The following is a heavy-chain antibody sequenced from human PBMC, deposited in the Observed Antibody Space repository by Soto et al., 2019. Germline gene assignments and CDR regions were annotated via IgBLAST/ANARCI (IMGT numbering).Heavy chain of an antibody. CDR3: ARGHSSSLKYYYYGMDV. Sequence: ASVKVSCKASGYTFTRSGISWVRQAPGQGPEWMGWISSYNGDTNYAQTFQGRVTMTTDTSTSTAYMELRSLRSDDAAVYYCARGHSSSLKYYYYGMDVWGQGTTVTVSS. V-gene: IGHV1-18*01. J-gene: IGHJ6*02. D-gene: IGHD6-13*01. CDR1: GYTFTRSG. CDR2: ISSYNGDT.